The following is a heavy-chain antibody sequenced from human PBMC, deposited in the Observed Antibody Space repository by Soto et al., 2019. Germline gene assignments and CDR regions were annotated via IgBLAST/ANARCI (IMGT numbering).Heavy chain of an antibody. V-gene: IGHV3-64D*06. CDR2: ISSNGGST. J-gene: IGHJ4*02. Sequence: LRLSCSASGFTFSSYAMHWVRQAPGKGLEYVSAISSNGGSTYYADSVKGRFTTSRDNSKNTLYLQMSSLRAEDTAVYYCVKVFKYYDSSGYYGYDYWGQGTLVTVSS. CDR3: VKVFKYYDSSGYYGYDY. CDR1: GFTFSSYA. D-gene: IGHD3-22*01.